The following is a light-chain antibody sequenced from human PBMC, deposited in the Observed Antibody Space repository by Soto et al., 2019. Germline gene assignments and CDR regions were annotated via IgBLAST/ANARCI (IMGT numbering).Light chain of an antibody. CDR2: EVS. J-gene: IGLJ1*01. Sequence: QSVLTQPPSASGSPGQSVTISCTGTSSDVGGYNYVSWYQQHPGKAPKLMIYEVSKRPSGVPDRFSGSKSGNTASLTVSGLQAEGEADYYYSSYAGSSYVFGTGTKVTVL. CDR1: SSDVGGYNY. V-gene: IGLV2-8*01. CDR3: SSYAGSSYV.